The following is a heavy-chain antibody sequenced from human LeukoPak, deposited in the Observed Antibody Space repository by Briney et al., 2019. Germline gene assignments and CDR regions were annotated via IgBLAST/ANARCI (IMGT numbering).Heavy chain of an antibody. J-gene: IGHJ4*02. D-gene: IGHD1-26*01. Sequence: GGSLRLSCAASGFTFSSYEMNWVRQAPGKGLEWVSYISSSGSTIYYADSVKGRFTISRDNAKNSLYLQMNSLRAEDTAVNYCARRSYYDLDYFDYWGQGTLVTVSS. CDR2: ISSSGSTI. CDR3: ARRSYYDLDYFDY. V-gene: IGHV3-48*03. CDR1: GFTFSSYE.